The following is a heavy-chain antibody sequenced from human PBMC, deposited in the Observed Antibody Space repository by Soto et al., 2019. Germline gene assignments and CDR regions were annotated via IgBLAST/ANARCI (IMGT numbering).Heavy chain of an antibody. Sequence: QLQLQESGSGLVKPSQTLSLTCAVSGGSISSGGYSWSWIRQPPVKGLEWIGYIYHSGSTYYTPSIKSRVTISVDRSKNQFSLKLSSVTAADTAVYYCAAGGGLPRYYWRQGTLVTVSS. J-gene: IGHJ4*02. CDR1: GGSISSGGYS. D-gene: IGHD5-12*01. CDR3: AAGGGLPRYY. V-gene: IGHV4-30-2*01. CDR2: IYHSGST.